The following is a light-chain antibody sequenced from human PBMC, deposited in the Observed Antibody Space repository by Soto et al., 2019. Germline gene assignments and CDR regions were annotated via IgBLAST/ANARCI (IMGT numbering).Light chain of an antibody. CDR1: QSVSSN. V-gene: IGKV3-15*01. Sequence: ETVMTQSPATLSVSPGERATLSCRASQSVSSNLAWYQEKPGQAPRLLIYGASTRATGIPARFSGSGSWTEFTLTISSLQSEDFAVYYCQQYNNWPPLTFGGGTKVEIK. CDR3: QQYNNWPPLT. CDR2: GAS. J-gene: IGKJ4*01.